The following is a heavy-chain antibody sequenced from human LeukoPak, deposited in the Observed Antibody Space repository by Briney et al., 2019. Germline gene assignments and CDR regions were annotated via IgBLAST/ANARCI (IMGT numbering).Heavy chain of an antibody. CDR2: IKQGGREE. CDR1: EFIFSDYW. V-gene: IGHV3-7*03. Sequence: GGSLRLSCVASEFIFSDYWMSWVRQAPGKGPEWVANIKQGGREEKYVSSVKGRFAISRDDAKSTLYLQMDSLSGDDTAVYYCARDNGGWFDTWGRGTLVTVSS. J-gene: IGHJ5*02. D-gene: IGHD3-10*01. CDR3: ARDNGGWFDT.